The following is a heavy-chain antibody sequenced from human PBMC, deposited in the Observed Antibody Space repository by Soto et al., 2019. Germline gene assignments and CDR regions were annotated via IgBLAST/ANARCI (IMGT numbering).Heavy chain of an antibody. J-gene: IGHJ4*02. CDR3: AKRREQRLDC. V-gene: IGHV3-23*01. D-gene: IGHD6-25*01. Sequence: EVQLLESGGGLVQPGGSLRLSCAASGFTFGSYAMSWVRQAPGKGLEWVSVISGSGGNTYYADSVKGRFTISRDNFKKMLYLQMNSLRAEDTAVYYCAKRREQRLDCWGQGILVTVSS. CDR2: ISGSGGNT. CDR1: GFTFGSYA.